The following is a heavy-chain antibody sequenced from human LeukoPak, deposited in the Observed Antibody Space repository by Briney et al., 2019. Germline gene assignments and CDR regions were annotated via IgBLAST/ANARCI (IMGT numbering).Heavy chain of an antibody. Sequence: AGGSLRLSCAASGFTFKNYHMNWVRQVPGKGPEWASSITDNGLSIYYADSVKGRFTISRDNAENSLYLQMDSLRAEDTAVYCCAREAVSGSSYFDYWGLGTLVTVSS. CDR2: ITDNGLSI. CDR1: GFTFKNYH. D-gene: IGHD6-19*01. CDR3: AREAVSGSSYFDY. J-gene: IGHJ4*02. V-gene: IGHV3-21*01.